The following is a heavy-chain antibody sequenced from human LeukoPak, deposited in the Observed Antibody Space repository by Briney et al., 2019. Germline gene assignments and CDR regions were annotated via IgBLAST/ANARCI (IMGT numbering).Heavy chain of an antibody. V-gene: IGHV4-34*01. CDR2: INHSGST. J-gene: IGHJ4*02. D-gene: IGHD4-17*01. Sequence: SETLSLTCAVYGGSFSGYYWSWIRQPPGKGLEWIGGINHSGSTNYNPSLKSRVTISVDTSKNQFSLKLSSVTAADTAVYYCARDYGDYAFDYWGQGTLVTVSS. CDR3: ARDYGDYAFDY. CDR1: GGSFSGYY.